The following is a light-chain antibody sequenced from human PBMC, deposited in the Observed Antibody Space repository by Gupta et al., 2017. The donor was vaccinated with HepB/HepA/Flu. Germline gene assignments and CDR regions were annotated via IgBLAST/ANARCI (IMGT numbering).Light chain of an antibody. CDR3: QSYDSSLYV. V-gene: IGLV1-40*01. CDR2: GSN. J-gene: IGLJ1*01. Sequence: WYRQVPGTGPKVLVYGSNKRPWGVPDRFSGSRSGTSASLAITGLQAEDEADYYCQSYDSSLYVFGTGTKVIVL.